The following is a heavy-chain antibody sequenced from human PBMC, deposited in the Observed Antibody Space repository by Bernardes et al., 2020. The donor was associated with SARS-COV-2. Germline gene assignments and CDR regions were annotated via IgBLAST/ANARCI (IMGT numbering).Heavy chain of an antibody. Sequence: AGSLRLSCVASGFTFSKNAMTWVRLVPGKGLEWVTAISAIGGSTYYAESVKGRFTISRDNSKNTLYLEMTSLRADDTAVYYCSKNAKYSSSSMEVWGQGTTVTVSS. J-gene: IGHJ6*02. CDR2: ISAIGGST. D-gene: IGHD6-6*01. CDR1: GFTFSKNA. V-gene: IGHV3-23*01. CDR3: SKNAKYSSSSMEV.